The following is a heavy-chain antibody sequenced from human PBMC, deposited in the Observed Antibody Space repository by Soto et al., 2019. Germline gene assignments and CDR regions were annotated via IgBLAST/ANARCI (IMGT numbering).Heavy chain of an antibody. CDR2: MNPNSANT. CDR1: GYTFTSYD. CDR3: AKVHVRGDYRTENWFDP. D-gene: IGHD4-4*01. J-gene: IGHJ5*02. V-gene: IGHV1-8*01. Sequence: QVQLVQSGAEVKKPGASVKVSCKASGYTFTSYDINWVRQATGQGLEWMGWMNPNSANTGYAQKFQGRVTMTRNTSISTAYMELSSLRSEDTAVYYCAKVHVRGDYRTENWFDPWGQGTLVTVSS.